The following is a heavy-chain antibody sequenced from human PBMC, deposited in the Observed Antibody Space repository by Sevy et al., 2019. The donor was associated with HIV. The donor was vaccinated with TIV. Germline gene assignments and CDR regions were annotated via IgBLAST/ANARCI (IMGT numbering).Heavy chain of an antibody. CDR1: GYSISSGYL. CDR2: GDHTGNT. V-gene: IGHV4-38-2*02. J-gene: IGHJ3*01. CDR3: ANFGRLLIINGDAFDV. Sequence: SETLSLTCTVSGYSISSGYLWGWIRQPPGKGLEWIGSGDHTGNTYYNPSLKSRVTTSVDTSKNQFSLRLSSVTAADTAVYYCANFGRLLIINGDAFDVWVQGTMVTVSS. D-gene: IGHD3-9*01.